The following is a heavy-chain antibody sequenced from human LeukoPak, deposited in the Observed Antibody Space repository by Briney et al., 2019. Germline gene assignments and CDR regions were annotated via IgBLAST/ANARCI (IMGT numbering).Heavy chain of an antibody. CDR1: GFTFSSYA. D-gene: IGHD3-9*01. CDR2: ISGSGGST. Sequence: PGGSLGLSCAASGFTFSSYAMSWVRQAPGKGLEWVSAISGSGGSTYYADSVKGRFTISRDNSKNTLYLQMNSPRAEDTAVYYCAKDTYDILTGDLDYWGQGTLVTVSS. V-gene: IGHV3-23*01. CDR3: AKDTYDILTGDLDY. J-gene: IGHJ4*02.